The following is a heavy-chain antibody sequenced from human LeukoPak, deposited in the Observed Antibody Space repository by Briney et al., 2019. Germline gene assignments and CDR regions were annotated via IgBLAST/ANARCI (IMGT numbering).Heavy chain of an antibody. CDR3: AKISSGSYTDY. CDR1: GFTFSSYD. V-gene: IGHV3-23*01. Sequence: PGGSLRLSCAASGFTFSSYDMSWVRQAPGKGLEWVSTIGSSGDSTYYADSVKGRFTISRDSSKNTLSLQINSLKAEDTAVYYCAKISSGSYTDYGGQGTLVTVSS. D-gene: IGHD1-26*01. J-gene: IGHJ4*02. CDR2: IGSSGDST.